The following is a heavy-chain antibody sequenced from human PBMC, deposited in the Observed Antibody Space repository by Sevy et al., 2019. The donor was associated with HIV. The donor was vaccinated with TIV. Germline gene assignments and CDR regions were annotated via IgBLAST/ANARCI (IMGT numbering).Heavy chain of an antibody. CDR3: ARANSSSWPEEYYYYHMDV. CDR2: ISSTSSYI. CDR1: GFTFSSYS. Sequence: GGSLRLSCAAAGFTFSSYSMNWVRQAPGKGLEWVASISSTSSYIHYGDLVKGRFTISRDNAKNSLYLQMNSLRAEDTAVYYCARANSSSWPEEYYYYHMDVWGKGTTVTVSS. V-gene: IGHV3-21*01. D-gene: IGHD6-13*01. J-gene: IGHJ6*03.